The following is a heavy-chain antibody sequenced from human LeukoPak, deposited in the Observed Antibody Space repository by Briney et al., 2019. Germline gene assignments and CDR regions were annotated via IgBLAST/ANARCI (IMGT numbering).Heavy chain of an antibody. CDR3: ARGDYGDYEWDNWFDP. V-gene: IGHV1-8*03. J-gene: IGHJ5*02. D-gene: IGHD4-17*01. Sequence: ASVKVSCKASGYTFTSYDINWVRQAPGQGLEWMGWMNPNSGNTGYAQKFQGRVTITRNTSISTAYMELSSLRSEDTAVYYCARGDYGDYEWDNWFDPWGQGTLVTVSS. CDR1: GYTFTSYD. CDR2: MNPNSGNT.